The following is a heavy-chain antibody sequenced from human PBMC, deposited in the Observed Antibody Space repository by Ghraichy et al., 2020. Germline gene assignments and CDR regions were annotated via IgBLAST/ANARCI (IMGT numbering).Heavy chain of an antibody. J-gene: IGHJ4*02. Sequence: GGSLRLSCAAFGFTFSDYSMNWVRQAPGKGPEWVSHITYSSSTMYFADSVKGRFTISRDNAKNSLYLQMNSLRAEDTAVYYCATELYCSSSSCQRDWGQGTLVTVSS. D-gene: IGHD2-2*01. CDR1: GFTFSDYS. CDR2: ITYSSSTM. V-gene: IGHV3-48*04. CDR3: ATELYCSSSSCQRD.